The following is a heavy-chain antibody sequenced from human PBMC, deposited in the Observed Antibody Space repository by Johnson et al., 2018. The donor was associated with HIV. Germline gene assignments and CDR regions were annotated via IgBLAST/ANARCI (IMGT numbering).Heavy chain of an antibody. V-gene: IGHV3-30-3*01. J-gene: IGHJ3*02. CDR3: ARGLTGTRRDAFDI. CDR1: GFTFSNYA. D-gene: IGHD1-7*01. Sequence: QVQLVESGGGVVQPGRSLRLSCAVFGFTFSNYAMHWVRQAPGKGLEWVAVISYDGSNKYYADSVKGRFTISRDNSKNTLYLQMNSLRVEDTAVYYCARGLTGTRRDAFDIWGQGTMVTVSS. CDR2: ISYDGSNK.